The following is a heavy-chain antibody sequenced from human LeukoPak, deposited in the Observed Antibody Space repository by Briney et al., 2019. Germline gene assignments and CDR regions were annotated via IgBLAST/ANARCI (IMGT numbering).Heavy chain of an antibody. CDR1: GFTFSSYS. CDR2: ISSSSTI. D-gene: IGHD3-16*01. J-gene: IGHJ4*02. V-gene: IGHV3-48*01. Sequence: GSLRLSCAASGFTFSSYSMNWVRQAPGKGLEWVSYISSSSTIYYADSVKGRFTISRDNAKNSLYLQMNSLRAEDTAVYYCARGSSFGGFDYWGQGTLVTVSS. CDR3: ARGSSFGGFDY.